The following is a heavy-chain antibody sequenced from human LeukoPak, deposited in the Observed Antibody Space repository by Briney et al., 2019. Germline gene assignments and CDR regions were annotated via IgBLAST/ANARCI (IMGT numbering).Heavy chain of an antibody. D-gene: IGHD6-13*01. CDR3: AKDAAGGGGDSDAFDI. J-gene: IGHJ3*02. CDR2: IYAGGNT. Sequence: GGSLRLSCAASGFTLNTNYMNWVRQVPGKGLEWVSVIYAGGNTYYADSVKERFTISRDNAKNSLYLQMNSLRAEDTALYYCAKDAAGGGGDSDAFDIWGQGTMVTVSS. CDR1: GFTLNTNY. V-gene: IGHV3-53*05.